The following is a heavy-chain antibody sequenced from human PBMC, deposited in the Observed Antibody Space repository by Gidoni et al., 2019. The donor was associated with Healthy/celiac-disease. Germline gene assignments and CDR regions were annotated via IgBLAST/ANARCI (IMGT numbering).Heavy chain of an antibody. Sequence: QVQLPQWGAGLLKPSATLSLTCAVYGGSFSGYYWSWIRQPPGKGLEWIGEINHSGSTNYNPSLKSRVTISVDTSKNQFSLKLSSVTAADTAVYYCARSSGWYFVFWDYWGQGTLVTVSS. CDR3: ARSSGWYFVFWDY. CDR2: INHSGST. J-gene: IGHJ4*02. CDR1: GGSFSGYY. V-gene: IGHV4-34*01. D-gene: IGHD6-19*01.